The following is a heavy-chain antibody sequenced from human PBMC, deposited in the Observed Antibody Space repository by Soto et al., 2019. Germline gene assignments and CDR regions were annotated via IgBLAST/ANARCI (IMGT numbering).Heavy chain of an antibody. CDR3: ARPYYEILTGYSHYLDP. Sequence: ASVKVSCKASGYPFPTYYLHWVRQAPGQGPEWMGWINPDSGSTHYAKKFEGRVSLTRDTSIATAYMELTRLTSDDTAIYYCARPYYEILTGYSHYLDPWGQGTLVTV. V-gene: IGHV1-2*02. J-gene: IGHJ5*02. CDR1: GYPFPTYY. CDR2: INPDSGST. D-gene: IGHD3-9*01.